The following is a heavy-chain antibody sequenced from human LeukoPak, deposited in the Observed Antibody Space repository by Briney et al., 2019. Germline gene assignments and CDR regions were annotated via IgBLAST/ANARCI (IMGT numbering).Heavy chain of an antibody. CDR3: AKDSGYYGSGSPQGYFDY. V-gene: IGHV3-30*18. J-gene: IGHJ4*02. Sequence: GGSLRLSCAASGFAFRSYGIHWVRQAPGKGLEWVAVISYDGGNKYYEDSVKGRFTISRDNSKNTLYLEMNSLRAEDTAVYYCAKDSGYYGSGSPQGYFDYWGQGTLVTVSS. D-gene: IGHD3-10*01. CDR2: ISYDGGNK. CDR1: GFAFRSYG.